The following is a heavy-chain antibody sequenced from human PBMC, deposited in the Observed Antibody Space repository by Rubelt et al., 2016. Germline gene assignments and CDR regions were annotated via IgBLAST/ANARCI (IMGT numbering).Heavy chain of an antibody. Sequence: EVQLLESGGGLVQPGGSLRLSCAASGFTFSTYAMSWVRQAPGKGLEWVSVISGGGGSTYYADSVKGRVTISRDNSKKTLYLQMNSLRAEDTAIYYRAKERGGTGYSAFDIWGQGTMVSVSS. D-gene: IGHD1-1*01. CDR1: GFTFSTYA. CDR3: AKERGGTGYSAFDI. CDR2: ISGGGGST. V-gene: IGHV3-23*01. J-gene: IGHJ3*02.